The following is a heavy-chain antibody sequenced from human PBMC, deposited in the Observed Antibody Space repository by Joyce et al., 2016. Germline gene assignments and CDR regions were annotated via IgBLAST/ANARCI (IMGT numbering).Heavy chain of an antibody. V-gene: IGHV5-10-1*03. CDR2: IDPVDSQT. Sequence: EVQLVQSGAEVKKPGDSLRISCKGSGDRFTNYWITWVRQMPGKGLEWMGRIDPVDSQTNYSPSFQGHVTSSADKSINTAYLQWSNLKASDTAMYYCAIYNLYYYDTSGWGQGTLVTVSS. CDR1: GDRFTNYW. D-gene: IGHD3-22*01. J-gene: IGHJ4*02. CDR3: AIYNLYYYDTSG.